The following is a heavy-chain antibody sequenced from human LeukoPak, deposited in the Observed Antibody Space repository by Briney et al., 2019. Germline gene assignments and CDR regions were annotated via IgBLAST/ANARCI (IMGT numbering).Heavy chain of an antibody. CDR3: ARHTKFDYGDYVPAYFDY. J-gene: IGHJ4*02. Sequence: GESLKISCKGSGYSFTNYWIGWVRQMPGKGLEWMGVIYPGDSDTRYSPSFQGQVTIPSDKSISTAYLQWSSLKASDTAMYYCARHTKFDYGDYVPAYFDYWGQGTLVTVSS. D-gene: IGHD4-17*01. CDR1: GYSFTNYW. CDR2: IYPGDSDT. V-gene: IGHV5-51*01.